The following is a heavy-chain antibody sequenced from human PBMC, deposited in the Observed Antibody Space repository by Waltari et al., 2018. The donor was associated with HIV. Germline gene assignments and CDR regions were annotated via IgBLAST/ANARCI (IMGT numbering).Heavy chain of an antibody. CDR3: ARDFMVEGRPPVYYHNGMDV. CDR1: GYTFISYC. J-gene: IGHJ6*01. V-gene: IGHV3-33*01. CDR2: IWYDGSKK. D-gene: IGHD3-10*01. Sequence: QVQLVESGGGVVHPGRSLRLSCAASGYTFISYCMHWVRQAPGKGLEWVAVIWYDGSKKYQGDSVKGRFTISRDNSKNTLYLEMNSLRVEDTAVYFCARDFMVEGRPPVYYHNGMDVWGQGTTVTVSS.